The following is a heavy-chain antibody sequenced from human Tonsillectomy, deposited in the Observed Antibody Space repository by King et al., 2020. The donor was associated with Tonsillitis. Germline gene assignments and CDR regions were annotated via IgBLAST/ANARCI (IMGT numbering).Heavy chain of an antibody. J-gene: IGHJ6*03. CDR2: IRSKANTYAT. Sequence: VQLVESGEGLVQPGGSLKLSCAASGFTFSGSAMHWVRQASGKWLEWVGRIRSKANTYATAYAASVKGRFTISRDDSKNTAYLQMNSLKTEDTAVYYCTSGGYGDYGGYYYYYYMDVWGKGTTVTVSS. CDR3: TSGGYGDYGGYYYYYYMDV. D-gene: IGHD4-17*01. V-gene: IGHV3-73*02. CDR1: GFTFSGSA.